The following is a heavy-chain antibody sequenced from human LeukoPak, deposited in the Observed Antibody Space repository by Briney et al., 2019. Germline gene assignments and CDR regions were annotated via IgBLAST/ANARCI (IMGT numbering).Heavy chain of an antibody. D-gene: IGHD1-1*01. CDR2: ISGSGGNT. V-gene: IGHV3-23*01. J-gene: IGHJ4*02. Sequence: GGSLRLSCAASGFTFSTYAMSWARQAPGKGLEWVSTISGSGGNTYYADSVKGRFTISRDNSKNTLYLQMNRLRAEDTAVYYCAKRASPVMTTGTPGSYWGQGTLVTVSS. CDR3: AKRASPVMTTGTPGSY. CDR1: GFTFSTYA.